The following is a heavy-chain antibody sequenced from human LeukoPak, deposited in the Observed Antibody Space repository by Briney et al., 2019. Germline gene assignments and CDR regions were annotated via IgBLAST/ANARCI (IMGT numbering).Heavy chain of an antibody. V-gene: IGHV4-61*02. Sequence: PSETLSLTCTVSGGSISSGSYYWSWIRQPAGKGLEWIGRIYTSGSTNYNPSLKSRVTISVDTSKNQFSLKLSSVTAADTAVYYCASGTGATLADYWGQGTLVTVSS. D-gene: IGHD1-26*01. CDR2: IYTSGST. J-gene: IGHJ4*02. CDR1: GGSISSGSYY. CDR3: ASGTGATLADY.